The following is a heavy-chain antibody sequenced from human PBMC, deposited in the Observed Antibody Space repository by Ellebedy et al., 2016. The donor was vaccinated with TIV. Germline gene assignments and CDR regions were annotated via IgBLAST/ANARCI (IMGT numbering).Heavy chain of an antibody. CDR3: ARDPTRSGWFDP. CDR2: IYGGDST. CDR1: GFTVSGNY. Sequence: PGGSLRLSCAASGFTVSGNYMTWVRQAPGKGLEWVSTIYGGDSTCYADSVKGRFTISRDNSKKTVYLQMDSLRVEDTAVYYCARDPTRSGWFDPWGQGTLVTVSS. J-gene: IGHJ5*02. D-gene: IGHD3-10*01. V-gene: IGHV3-66*01.